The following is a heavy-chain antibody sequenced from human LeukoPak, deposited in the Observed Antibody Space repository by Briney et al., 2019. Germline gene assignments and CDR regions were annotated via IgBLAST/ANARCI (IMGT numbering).Heavy chain of an antibody. Sequence: GGSLSLSRAASGFTFRRYAMSRVRQAPAKGLEWVSSINCSGWSTYYADPVNGRFTISRDNSKNTLYLQTNSPRAEDTAVYYCAKDIQYIAPPSRFERWFDPWGQGTLVTVSS. D-gene: IGHD6-6*01. CDR2: INCSGWST. J-gene: IGHJ5*02. CDR1: GFTFRRYA. CDR3: AKDIQYIAPPSRFERWFDP. V-gene: IGHV3-23*01.